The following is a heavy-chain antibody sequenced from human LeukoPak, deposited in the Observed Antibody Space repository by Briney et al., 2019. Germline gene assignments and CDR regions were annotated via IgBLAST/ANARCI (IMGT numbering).Heavy chain of an antibody. J-gene: IGHJ4*02. CDR1: GYTFTGYY. CDR3: AKDRVKDGYNPGND. V-gene: IGHV1-2*02. CDR2: ISPNSGGT. D-gene: IGHD5-24*01. Sequence: ASVKVSCKASGYTFTGYYMHWVRQAPGQGLEWMGWISPNSGGTNYAQKFQGRVTMTRDTSISTAYMELSSLRSEDTAVYYCAKDRVKDGYNPGNDWGQGTLVTVSS.